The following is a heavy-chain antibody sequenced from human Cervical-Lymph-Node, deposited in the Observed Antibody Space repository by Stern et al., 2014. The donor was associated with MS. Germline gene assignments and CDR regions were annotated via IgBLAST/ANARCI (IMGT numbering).Heavy chain of an antibody. Sequence: QVQLQESGPGLVKPSGTLSLTCAVSGGSISSSNWWSWVRQPPGKGLEWIGESYHSGSTKYNPSLKSRVHISLDKSKNQFSLKLSSVTAADTAVYFCARTTGYCSGGSCSTGDYYYGMDVWGQGTTVTVSS. J-gene: IGHJ6*02. CDR3: ARTTGYCSGGSCSTGDYYYGMDV. CDR1: GGSISSSNW. V-gene: IGHV4-4*02. D-gene: IGHD2-15*01. CDR2: SYHSGST.